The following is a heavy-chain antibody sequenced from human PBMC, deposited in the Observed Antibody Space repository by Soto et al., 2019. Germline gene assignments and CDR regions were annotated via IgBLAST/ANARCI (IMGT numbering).Heavy chain of an antibody. CDR2: IYSGGST. D-gene: IGHD3-9*01. CDR1: GFTVSSNY. Sequence: EVQLVETGGGLIQPGGSLRLSCAASGFTVSSNYMSWVRQAPGKGLEWVSVIYSGGSTYYADSVKGRFTISRDNSKNTLYLQMNGLRAEDTAVYYCARDALRYFDWSRSYYYYGMDVWGQGTTVTVSS. CDR3: ARDALRYFDWSRSYYYYGMDV. V-gene: IGHV3-53*02. J-gene: IGHJ6*02.